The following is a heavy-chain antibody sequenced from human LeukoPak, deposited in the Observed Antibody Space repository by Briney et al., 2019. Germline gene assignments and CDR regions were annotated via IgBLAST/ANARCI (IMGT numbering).Heavy chain of an antibody. Sequence: SETLSLTCAVSGGSISSGGYSWSWIRQPPGKGLEWIGYIYHSGSTYYNPSLKSRVTISVDTSKSQFSLGLTSVTAADTAVYYCARGGPKGLSLFDYWGQRTLVTVSS. CDR3: ARGGPKGLSLFDY. J-gene: IGHJ4*02. CDR1: GGSISSGGYS. CDR2: IYHSGST. D-gene: IGHD2-2*01. V-gene: IGHV4-30-2*01.